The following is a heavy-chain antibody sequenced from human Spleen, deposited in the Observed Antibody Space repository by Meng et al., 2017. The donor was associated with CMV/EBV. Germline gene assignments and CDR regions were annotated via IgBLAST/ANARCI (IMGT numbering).Heavy chain of an antibody. J-gene: IGHJ4*02. Sequence: GGSLRLSCVVSGFTFTNYAMSWVRQAPGKGLEWVSGISGSNGGGSTYYADSVKGRFTISRDNARNTLYLQIKSLRAEDTAVYYCTKDDIALEWSYSPVHWGQGTLVTVSS. D-gene: IGHD3-3*01. CDR2: ISGSNGGGST. CDR3: TKDDIALEWSYSPVH. V-gene: IGHV3-23*01. CDR1: GFTFTNYA.